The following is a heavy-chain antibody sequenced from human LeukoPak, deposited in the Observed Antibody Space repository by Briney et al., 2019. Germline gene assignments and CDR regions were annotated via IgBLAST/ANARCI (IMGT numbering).Heavy chain of an antibody. D-gene: IGHD3-10*02. CDR1: RLPFRAYA. Sequence: GVSLSLPCDVSRLPFRAYAMTWVRHPPGRGLEWVWSIGSDKNAHYSESMKGRFAISRDNSKSMLFLRLNCLRAEDTALYCCARDLHYYVAMDVWGQGTTVTVSS. CDR2: IGSDKNA. V-gene: IGHV3-23*01. CDR3: ARDLHYYVAMDV. J-gene: IGHJ6*02.